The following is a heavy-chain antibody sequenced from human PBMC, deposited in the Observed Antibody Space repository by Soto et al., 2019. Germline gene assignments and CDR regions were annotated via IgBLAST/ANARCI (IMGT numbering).Heavy chain of an antibody. V-gene: IGHV3-48*01. D-gene: IGHD1-26*01. CDR3: ARDSLVGLDY. CDR1: GFTFRNYG. CDR2: IGIGSSTK. Sequence: PGGSLRLSCAASGFTFRNYGMNWVRQAPGKGLEWVSYIGIGSSTKYYADSVKGRFTISRDNSKNTLYLQMNSLRAEDTAVYYCARDSLVGLDYWGQGTLVTVSS. J-gene: IGHJ4*02.